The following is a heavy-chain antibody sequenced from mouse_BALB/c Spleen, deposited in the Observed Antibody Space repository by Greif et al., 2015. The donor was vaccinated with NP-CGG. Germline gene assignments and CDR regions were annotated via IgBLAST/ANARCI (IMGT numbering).Heavy chain of an antibody. V-gene: IGHV1-63*02. D-gene: IGHD2-4*01. CDR1: GYTFTNYW. CDR2: IYPGGGYT. J-gene: IGHJ4*01. Sequence: QVQLQQSGAELVRPGTSVKISCKASGYTFTNYWLGWVKQRPGHGLEWIGDIYPGGGYTNYNEKFKGKATLTADTSSSTAYMQLSSLTSEDSAVYFCARGGYDYDGYAMDYWGQGTSITVSS. CDR3: ARGGYDYDGYAMDY.